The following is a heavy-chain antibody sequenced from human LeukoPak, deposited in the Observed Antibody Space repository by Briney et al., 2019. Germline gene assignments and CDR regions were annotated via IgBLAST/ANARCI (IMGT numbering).Heavy chain of an antibody. Sequence: GSLKVSCKASGYAFTSYDINWVRQATGQGLEWMAWMNPNSGNTGYAEKFQGRVTMTRNNSISTAYMELSSLRSEDTAVYYCAREVGGRAMALDYWGQGTLVTVSS. CDR2: MNPNSGNT. CDR1: GYAFTSYD. V-gene: IGHV1-8*02. D-gene: IGHD5-18*01. CDR3: AREVGGRAMALDY. J-gene: IGHJ4*02.